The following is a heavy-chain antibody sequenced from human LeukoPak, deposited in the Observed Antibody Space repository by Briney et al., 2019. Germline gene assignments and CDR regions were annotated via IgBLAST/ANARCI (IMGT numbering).Heavy chain of an antibody. CDR3: ARVAGWHWFDP. V-gene: IGHV3-23*01. CDR2: SRPSGENT. Sequence: GESLSLSCAVSGFPLSSYDMTLVRQAPGGGLEWVSSSRPSGENTYYGHPVTGRFTISRDNSKNTVYLQMNNIRVDDTAVYYCARVAGWHWFDPWGQATLVTVSS. J-gene: IGHJ5*02. D-gene: IGHD6-19*01. CDR1: GFPLSSYD.